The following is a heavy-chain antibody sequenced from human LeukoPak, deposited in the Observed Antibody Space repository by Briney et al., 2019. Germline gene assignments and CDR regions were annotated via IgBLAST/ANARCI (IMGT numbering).Heavy chain of an antibody. Sequence: PGGSLRLSCAASGFTFSSYAMSWVRQAPGKGLEWVAFDGTSKYYSDSVKGRFTISRDNSKNTVYLQMNSLRAEDTAVYYCAKETRGSYSDYWGQGTLVTVSS. CDR3: AKETRGSYSDY. V-gene: IGHV3-30*02. D-gene: IGHD1-26*01. CDR1: GFTFSSYA. J-gene: IGHJ4*02. CDR2: DGTSK.